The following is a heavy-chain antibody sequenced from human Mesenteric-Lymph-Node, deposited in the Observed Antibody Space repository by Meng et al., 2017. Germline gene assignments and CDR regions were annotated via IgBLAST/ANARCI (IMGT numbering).Heavy chain of an antibody. CDR1: GFTFSSYV. V-gene: IGHV3-48*01. J-gene: IGHJ4*02. D-gene: IGHD6-13*01. Sequence: GGSLRLSCAASGFTFSSYVMYWIRQAPGKGLEWVSYISSSGSTIYYADSVKGRFTISRDNSKNTLYLQMNSLRAEDTAVYYCAKGIAAAGTIPVDYWGQGTLVTVSS. CDR3: AKGIAAAGTIPVDY. CDR2: ISSSGSTI.